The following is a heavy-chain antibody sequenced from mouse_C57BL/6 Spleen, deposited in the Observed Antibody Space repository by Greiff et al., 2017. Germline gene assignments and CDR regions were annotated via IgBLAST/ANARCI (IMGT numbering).Heavy chain of an antibody. J-gene: IGHJ2*01. Sequence: VQLQQSGAELARPGASVKMSCKASGYTFTSYTMHWVKQRPGQGLEWIGYINPSSGYTKYNQKFKDKATLTADKSSSTAYMQLSSLTSEDSAVYYCARNYGSPYYFDDWGQGTTLTVSS. CDR2: INPSSGYT. CDR1: GYTFTSYT. D-gene: IGHD1-1*01. CDR3: ARNYGSPYYFDD. V-gene: IGHV1-4*01.